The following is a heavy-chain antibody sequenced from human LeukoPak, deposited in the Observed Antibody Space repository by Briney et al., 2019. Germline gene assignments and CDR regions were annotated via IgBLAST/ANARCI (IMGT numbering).Heavy chain of an antibody. J-gene: IGHJ4*02. V-gene: IGHV3-66*01. CDR2: YSGGST. Sequence: QPGGSLRLSCAASGFTFDDYGMSWVRQAPGKGLEWVSLYSGGSTYYADSVKGRFTISRDNSKNTLYLQMNSLRAEDTAVYYCARGPSGYHNTGGQGTLVTVSS. CDR1: GFTFDDYG. D-gene: IGHD5-12*01. CDR3: ARGPSGYHNT.